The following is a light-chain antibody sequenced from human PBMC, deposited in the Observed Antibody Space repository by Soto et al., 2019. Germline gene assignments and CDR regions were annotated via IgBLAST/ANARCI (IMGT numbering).Light chain of an antibody. CDR2: KAS. V-gene: IGKV1-5*03. Sequence: DIQMTQSPSTLSASVGDRVTITCRACQNIFSYLAWYQQKPWKAPQLFIFKASLLERADPPRFSGSGSGTEFTLTINSLPPDDFATYYCQQDYSYPTFGQGTKVEI. CDR3: QQDYSYPT. J-gene: IGKJ1*01. CDR1: QNIFSY.